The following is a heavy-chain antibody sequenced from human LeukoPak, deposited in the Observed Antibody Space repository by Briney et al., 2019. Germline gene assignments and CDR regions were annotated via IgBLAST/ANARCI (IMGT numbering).Heavy chain of an antibody. J-gene: IGHJ4*02. CDR2: ITPILGIA. CDR3: ARVSRVANDY. D-gene: IGHD2-15*01. Sequence: ASVKVSCKASGGTFSSYAISWVRQAPGQGLEWMGRITPILGIANYAQKFQGRVTITADKSTSTAYMELSSLRSDDTAVYYCARVSRVANDYWGQGTLVTVSS. CDR1: GGTFSSYA. V-gene: IGHV1-69*04.